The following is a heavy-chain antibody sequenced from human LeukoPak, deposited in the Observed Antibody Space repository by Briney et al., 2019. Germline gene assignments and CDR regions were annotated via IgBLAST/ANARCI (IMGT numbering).Heavy chain of an antibody. V-gene: IGHV1-69*05. J-gene: IGHJ6*02. D-gene: IGHD6-13*01. Sequence: SVKVSRKASGGTFSSYAISWVRQAPGQGLEWMGGIIPIFGTANYAQKFQGRVTITTDESTSTAYMELSSLRSEDTAVYYCARGTRQQLVRDYGMDVWGQGTTVTVSS. CDR3: ARGTRQQLVRDYGMDV. CDR1: GGTFSSYA. CDR2: IIPIFGTA.